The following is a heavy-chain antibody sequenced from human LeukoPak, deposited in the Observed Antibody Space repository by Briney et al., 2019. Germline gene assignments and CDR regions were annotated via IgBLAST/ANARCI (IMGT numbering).Heavy chain of an antibody. CDR3: ARDTLDFGDYWSTFDY. CDR2: IKQDGSEK. J-gene: IGHJ4*02. Sequence: GGSLRLSCAASGFTFSTFAMIWVRQAPGKGLGWVANIKQDGSEKYYVDSVKGRFIISRDNAKNSLYLQMNNLRAEDTAVYYCARDTLDFGDYWSTFDYWGQGSLVTVSS. CDR1: GFTFSTFA. V-gene: IGHV3-7*01. D-gene: IGHD4-17*01.